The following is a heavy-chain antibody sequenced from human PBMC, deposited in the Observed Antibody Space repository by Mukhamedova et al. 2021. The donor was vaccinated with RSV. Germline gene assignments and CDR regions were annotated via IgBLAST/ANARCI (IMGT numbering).Heavy chain of an antibody. V-gene: IGHV3-23*01. CDR2: GGST. Sequence: GGSTYYADSVKGRFTISRDNSKNTLYLQMNSLRAEDTAVYYCAKIRSGIVVVPAXPDYWGQVTLVTVSS. J-gene: IGHJ4*02. D-gene: IGHD2-21*02. CDR3: AKIRSGIVVVPAXPDY.